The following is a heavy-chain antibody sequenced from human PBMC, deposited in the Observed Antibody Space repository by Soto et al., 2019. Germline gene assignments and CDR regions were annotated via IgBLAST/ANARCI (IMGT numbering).Heavy chain of an antibody. CDR2: ITTSDDIT. CDR1: GFIFKDFA. CDR3: PKGDSSGYFDPSSGYSPPAH. D-gene: IGHD3-22*01. J-gene: IGHJ4*02. Sequence: SGFIFKDFAMSWVRQAPGKGLEWVSTITTSDDITYSADSVRGRFTISRDNSANTLFLEMSSLCCDDTATYSWPKGDSSGYFDPSSGYSPPAHWGQGTLVTVSS. V-gene: IGHV3-23*01.